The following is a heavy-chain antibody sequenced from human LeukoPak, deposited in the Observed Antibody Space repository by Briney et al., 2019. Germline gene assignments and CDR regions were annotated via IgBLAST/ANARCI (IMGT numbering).Heavy chain of an antibody. V-gene: IGHV3-23*01. CDR2: ISGSGGST. D-gene: IGHD3-16*02. Sequence: GGSLRLSCAASGFTFSNAWMSWVRQAPGKGLEWVSAISGSGGSTYYADSVKGRFTISRDNSKNTLYLQMNSLRAEDTAVYYCATPLYDYVWGSYRYWGQGTLVTVSS. J-gene: IGHJ4*02. CDR1: GFTFSNAW. CDR3: ATPLYDYVWGSYRY.